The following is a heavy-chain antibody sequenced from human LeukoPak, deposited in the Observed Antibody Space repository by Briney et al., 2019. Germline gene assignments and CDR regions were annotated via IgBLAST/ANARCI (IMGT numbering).Heavy chain of an antibody. CDR3: ARDSHIAAARDSIQSGYWYFDL. Sequence: PGGSLRLSCAASGFTFSSYGMSWVRQAPGKGLEWVSAISGSGGSTYYADSVKGRFTISRDSSKNTLYLQMNSLRAEDTAVYYCARDSHIAAARDSIQSGYWYFDLWGRGTLVTVSS. CDR2: ISGSGGST. J-gene: IGHJ2*01. CDR1: GFTFSSYG. V-gene: IGHV3-23*01. D-gene: IGHD6-13*01.